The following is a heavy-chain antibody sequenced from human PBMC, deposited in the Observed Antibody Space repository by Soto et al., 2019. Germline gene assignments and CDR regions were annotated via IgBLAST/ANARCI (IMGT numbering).Heavy chain of an antibody. J-gene: IGHJ4*02. CDR3: VREASLYDVLTGYYSYYFDY. Sequence: QVQLVQSGAEVKKPGASVKVSCKASGYTFTSYAMHWVRQAPGQRFEWMGWINTGNGNTKYSQKFQGRVTITRDTSASPAYMGLSSLRSEDTAVYYCVREASLYDVLTGYYSYYFDYWGQGTLVSVSS. D-gene: IGHD3-9*01. CDR1: GYTFTSYA. V-gene: IGHV1-3*04. CDR2: INTGNGNT.